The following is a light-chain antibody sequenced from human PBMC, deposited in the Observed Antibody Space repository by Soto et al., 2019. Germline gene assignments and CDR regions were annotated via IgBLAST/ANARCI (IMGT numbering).Light chain of an antibody. CDR2: GTS. J-gene: IGKJ1*01. CDR3: QQRSTWPPWT. Sequence: EVVLTQSPGTLSLSPGERATLSCRASQSVGSSYLAWYQQKPGQAPRVLIYGTSSRATGIPDRFSGSGSGTDFTLTISRLEPEDFAVYYCQQRSTWPPWTFGQGTKVEVK. V-gene: IGKV3D-20*02. CDR1: QSVGSSY.